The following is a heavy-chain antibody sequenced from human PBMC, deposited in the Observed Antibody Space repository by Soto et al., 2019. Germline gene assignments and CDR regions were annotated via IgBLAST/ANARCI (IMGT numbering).Heavy chain of an antibody. CDR1: GFTFSSYA. V-gene: IGHV3-23*01. CDR3: AKEYNAYNGRSWYGLYNF. Sequence: GGSLRLSCAASGFTFSSYAMSWVRQAPGKGLEWVSAITGPGFNTFYADSVKGRFTISRDNSDNTVHLQMNSLRADDTAIYYCAKEYNAYNGRSWYGLYNFWGQGILVTVSS. CDR2: ITGPGFNT. J-gene: IGHJ4*02. D-gene: IGHD6-13*01.